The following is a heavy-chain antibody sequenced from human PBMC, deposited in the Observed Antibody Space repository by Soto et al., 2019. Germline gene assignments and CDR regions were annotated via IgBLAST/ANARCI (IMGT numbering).Heavy chain of an antibody. CDR1: GFIFNEYG. CDR3: ARWGCSGTNCNLNQRSYDL. Sequence: QVQLVESGGGVVQPGMSLRLSCAASGFIFNEYGMHWVRQAPGKGLEWVAVIWYDGSNKYYADSVKGRFTISRDNSKHPMSLQMNNLSAKDTAVYYCARWGCSGTNCNLNQRSYDLWGQGPLVTVSS. V-gene: IGHV3-33*03. CDR2: IWYDGSNK. J-gene: IGHJ4*02. D-gene: IGHD2-15*01.